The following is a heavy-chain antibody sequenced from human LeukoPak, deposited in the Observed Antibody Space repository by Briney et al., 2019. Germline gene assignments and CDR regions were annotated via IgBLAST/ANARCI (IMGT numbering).Heavy chain of an antibody. CDR2: ISSSGSTI. CDR1: GFTFSSYE. Sequence: PGGSLRLSCAASGFTFSSYEMNWVRQAPGKGLEWVSYISSSGSTIYYADSVKGRFTISRDNAKNSLYLQMNSLRAEDTAVCYCARGGRITIFGVVIDWGQGTLVTVSS. J-gene: IGHJ4*02. CDR3: ARGGRITIFGVVID. D-gene: IGHD3-3*01. V-gene: IGHV3-48*03.